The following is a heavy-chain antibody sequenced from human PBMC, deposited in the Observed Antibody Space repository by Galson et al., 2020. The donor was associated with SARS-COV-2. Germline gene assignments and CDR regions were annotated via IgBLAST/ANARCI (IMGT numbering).Heavy chain of an antibody. D-gene: IGHD1-26*01. Sequence: SETLSLTCTVSNGSITQSSYYWGWARQSPGKGLEWIGSIIYGGNTYYSPFLESRVALSADASKNQFYLRLTSVSAADTSLYYCMRQTIPWDRPPTDFWGQGILITVSS. V-gene: IGHV4-39*01. J-gene: IGHJ4*02. CDR3: MRQTIPWDRPPTDF. CDR1: NGSITQSSYY. CDR2: IIYGGNT.